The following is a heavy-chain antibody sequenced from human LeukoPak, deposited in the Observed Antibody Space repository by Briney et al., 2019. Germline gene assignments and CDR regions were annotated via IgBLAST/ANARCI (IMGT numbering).Heavy chain of an antibody. J-gene: IGHJ4*02. V-gene: IGHV3-21*01. CDR3: ARDRSELIDY. D-gene: IGHD6-25*01. CDR1: GFTFSSYN. CDR2: ISSSRSYI. Sequence: GGSLRLSCAASGFTFSSYNMNWVRQAPGKGLEWVSSISSSRSYIYYADSVKGRFTISRDNAKNSLYLLMNSLRAEDTAMYYCARDRSELIDYWGQGTLVTVSS.